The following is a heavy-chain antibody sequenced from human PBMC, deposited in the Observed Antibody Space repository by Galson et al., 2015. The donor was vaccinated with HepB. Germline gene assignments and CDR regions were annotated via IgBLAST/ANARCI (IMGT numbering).Heavy chain of an antibody. Sequence: SLRLSCAASGFTFSSHSMNWVRQAPGKGLEWVSYISGSGSTIYYADSVKGRFTMSRDNAKNSLYLQMSSLRDEDTAIYYCVRDRYRIVGVPPFDFDSWGQGTLVTVSS. D-gene: IGHD3-3*02. V-gene: IGHV3-48*02. CDR3: VRDRYRIVGVPPFDFDS. CDR2: ISGSGSTI. J-gene: IGHJ4*02. CDR1: GFTFSSHS.